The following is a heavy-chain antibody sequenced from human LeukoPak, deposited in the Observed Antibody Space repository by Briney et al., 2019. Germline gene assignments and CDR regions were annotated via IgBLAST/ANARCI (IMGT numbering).Heavy chain of an antibody. CDR3: AREGYCSGGSCYHFVY. CDR2: ISAYNGNT. CDR1: GYTFTSYG. J-gene: IGHJ4*02. D-gene: IGHD2-15*01. V-gene: IGHV1-18*04. Sequence: ASVKVSCKASGYTFTSYGISWVRQAPGQGLEWMGWISAYNGNTNYAQKLQGRVTMTTDTSTSTAYMELSSLRYEDTAVYYCAREGYCSGGSCYHFVYWGQGTLVTVSS.